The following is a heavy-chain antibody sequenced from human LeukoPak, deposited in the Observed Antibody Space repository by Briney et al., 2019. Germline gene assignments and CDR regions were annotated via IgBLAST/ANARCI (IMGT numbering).Heavy chain of an antibody. CDR3: ARGDGSGYLADY. CDR1: GYTFTCYY. V-gene: IGHV1-2*02. Sequence: ASVKVSCKASGYTFTCYYMHWVRQAPGQGLEWMGWINPNSGGTNYAQKFQGRVTMTRDTSISTAYMELSRLRSDDTAVYYCARGDGSGYLADYWGQGTLVTVSS. D-gene: IGHD3-10*01. J-gene: IGHJ4*02. CDR2: INPNSGGT.